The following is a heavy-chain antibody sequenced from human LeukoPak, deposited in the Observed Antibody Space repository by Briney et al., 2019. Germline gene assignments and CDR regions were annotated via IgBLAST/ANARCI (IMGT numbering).Heavy chain of an antibody. CDR2: IIPIFGTA. J-gene: IGHJ6*02. CDR1: GGTFSSYG. Sequence: ASVNVSCKASGGTFSSYGISWVRQAPGQGLEWMGGIIPIFGTANYAQKFQGRVTITADESTSTAYMELSSLRSEDTAVYYCARLDEYSSSSRYYGMDVWGQGTTVTVSS. CDR3: ARLDEYSSSSRYYGMDV. V-gene: IGHV1-69*13. D-gene: IGHD6-6*01.